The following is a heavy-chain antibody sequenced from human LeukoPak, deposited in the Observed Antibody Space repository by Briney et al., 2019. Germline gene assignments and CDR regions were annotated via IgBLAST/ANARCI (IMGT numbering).Heavy chain of an antibody. D-gene: IGHD2-21*01. J-gene: IGHJ3*01. CDR1: DFTFSSYN. V-gene: IGHV3-21*01. CDR2: ISSSSSYK. CDR3: ARSHMYGDYGEDV. Sequence: GGSLRLSCVASDFTFSSYNMNWVRQAPGKGLEWVSSISSSSSYKYYAGSVKGRFTISRDNAKNSLYLQMNSLRAEDAATYYCARSHMYGDYGEDVWGHGTLVAVSS.